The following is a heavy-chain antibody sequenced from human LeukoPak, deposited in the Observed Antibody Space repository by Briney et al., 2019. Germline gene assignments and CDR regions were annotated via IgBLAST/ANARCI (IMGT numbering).Heavy chain of an antibody. CDR3: ARSIAAAGTNNWFDP. CDR2: ISARDGTR. CDR1: GYTFINYG. V-gene: IGHV1-18*01. Sequence: GASVMLSCKASGYTFINYGITWVRQAPGQGLEWMGWISARDGTRNYALKHEDRVTMTTDTSTSTAYMELRGLTSDDTAVYYCARSIAAAGTNNWFDPWGQGTLVTVSS. J-gene: IGHJ5*02. D-gene: IGHD6-13*01.